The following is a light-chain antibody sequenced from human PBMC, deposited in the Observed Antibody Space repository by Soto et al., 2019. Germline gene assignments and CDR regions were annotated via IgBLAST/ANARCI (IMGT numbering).Light chain of an antibody. J-gene: IGKJ1*01. CDR3: QQYGRSPQAAWT. CDR2: GAS. V-gene: IGKV3-20*01. CDR1: QSVSNNY. Sequence: EIVLTQSPCTLSLSPGERATLSCRASQSVSNNYLAWYQQKPGQAPRPLIYGASSRATGIPDRFSGSGSGTDFTLTVTRLEPEDFAVYYCQQYGRSPQAAWTLGHGTKVDIK.